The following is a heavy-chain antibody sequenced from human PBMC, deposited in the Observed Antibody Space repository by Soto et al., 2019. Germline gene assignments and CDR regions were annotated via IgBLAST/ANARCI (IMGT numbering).Heavy chain of an antibody. Sequence: GGSLRLSCAASGFTFSNYAMSWVRQAPGKGLEWVSAISGSGGSTYYADSVKGRFTISRDNSKNTLYLQMNSLRAEDTAVYYCAKSPEASIAAAGRGVNWFDPWGQGTLVTVSS. J-gene: IGHJ5*02. CDR3: AKSPEASIAAAGRGVNWFDP. CDR2: ISGSGGST. CDR1: GFTFSNYA. V-gene: IGHV3-23*01. D-gene: IGHD6-13*01.